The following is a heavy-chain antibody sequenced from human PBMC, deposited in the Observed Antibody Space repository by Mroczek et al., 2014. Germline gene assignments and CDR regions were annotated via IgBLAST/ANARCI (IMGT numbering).Heavy chain of an antibody. J-gene: IGHJ4*02. Sequence: ESGGGLVQPGGSLRLSCAASGFTFSSYAMSWVRQAPGKGPEWVSAISGSGGSTYYADSVKGRFTISRDNSKNTLYLQMNSLRAEDTAVYYCAKLTRFLEWLLSTTDYWGQGTLVTVSS. CDR3: AKLTRFLEWLLSTTDY. V-gene: IGHV3-23*01. CDR2: ISGSGGST. D-gene: IGHD3-3*01. CDR1: GFTFSSYA.